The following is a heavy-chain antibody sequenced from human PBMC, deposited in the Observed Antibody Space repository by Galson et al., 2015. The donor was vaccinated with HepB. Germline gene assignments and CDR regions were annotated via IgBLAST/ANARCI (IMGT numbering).Heavy chain of an antibody. CDR3: ARDQGYCSGTSCPNWFDS. Sequence: SLRLSCAASGFTFSSFSMNWVRQAPGKGLEWVSSISTSGSYISYADSVKGRFTISRDNAKNSLSRQMDSLRAEDTAVYYCARDQGYCSGTSCPNWFDSWGQGTLVTVSS. CDR2: ISTSGSYI. V-gene: IGHV3-21*01. J-gene: IGHJ5*01. CDR1: GFTFSSFS. D-gene: IGHD2-2*01.